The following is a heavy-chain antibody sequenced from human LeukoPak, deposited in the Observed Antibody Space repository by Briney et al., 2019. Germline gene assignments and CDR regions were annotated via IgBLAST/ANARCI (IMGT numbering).Heavy chain of an antibody. J-gene: IGHJ4*02. Sequence: PGGCLRLSCAASGFTFSSYAMTWVRQAPGKRLEWVSSINNSGTDTFYEDSVKGRFTISRDNSKNTLFLHINSLSAEDTAVYYCAAAVNTGRAEPYWGQGTLVTVSS. D-gene: IGHD4-17*01. CDR2: INNSGTDT. CDR3: AAAVNTGRAEPY. CDR1: GFTFSSYA. V-gene: IGHV3-23*01.